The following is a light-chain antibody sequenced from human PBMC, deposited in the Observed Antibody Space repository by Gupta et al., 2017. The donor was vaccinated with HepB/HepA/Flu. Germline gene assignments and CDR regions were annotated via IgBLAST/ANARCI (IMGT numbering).Light chain of an antibody. Sequence: QSALTQPASVSGSPGQSIIISCTGTISDVGVYDYVSWYQQHPGKAPKLMIYDVSNRPSGVSQRFSGSKSGNTASLTISGLQTEDEADYYCSSYTSSSSLVFGGGTKLTVL. CDR2: DVS. J-gene: IGLJ2*01. CDR1: ISDVGVYDY. CDR3: SSYTSSSSLV. V-gene: IGLV2-14*03.